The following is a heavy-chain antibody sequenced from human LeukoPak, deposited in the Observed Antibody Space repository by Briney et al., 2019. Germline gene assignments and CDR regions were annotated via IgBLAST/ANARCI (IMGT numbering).Heavy chain of an antibody. J-gene: IGHJ4*02. V-gene: IGHV4-31*03. CDR3: ARIIVGASFDY. CDR1: GGSVNNGPYY. CDR2: ISYTGGT. Sequence: SETLSLTCTVSGGSVNNGPYYWSWIRLHPGKGLEWIGYISYTGGTYYNPSLESRVSMSVDTSKNQFSLKLSSVTAADTAMYYCARIIVGASFDYWGQGTLVTVSS. D-gene: IGHD1-26*01.